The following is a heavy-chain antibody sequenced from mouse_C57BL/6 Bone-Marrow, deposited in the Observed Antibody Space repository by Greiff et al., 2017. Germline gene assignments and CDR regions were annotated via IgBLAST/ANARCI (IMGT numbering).Heavy chain of an antibody. D-gene: IGHD1-1*01. CDR2: IYYDGSST. CDR1: GFTFTDYY. CDR3: AGGPYYYGISTHWYLEV. V-gene: IGHV5-16*01. J-gene: IGHJ1*03. Sequence: EVMLVESEGGLVQPGSSMKLSCTASGFTFTDYYMAWVRQVPEKGLEWVANIYYDGSSTYYLDSLKSRFIISSDNANNLPYLQMSSLKWEDTATYYGAGGPYYYGISTHWYLEVWGTETTVTVSS.